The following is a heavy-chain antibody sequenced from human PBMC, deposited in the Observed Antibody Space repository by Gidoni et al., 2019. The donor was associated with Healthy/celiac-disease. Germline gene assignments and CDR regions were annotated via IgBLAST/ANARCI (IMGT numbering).Heavy chain of an antibody. D-gene: IGHD4-17*01. CDR1: GFTFSSYA. CDR3: ARQHDYGDYYFDY. Sequence: EVQLLESGGGLVQPGGSLRLSCAASGFTFSSYAMSWVRQAPGKGLEWVSAISGSGGSTYYADSVKGRFTISRDNSKNTLYLQMNSRRAEDTAVYYCARQHDYGDYYFDYWGQGTLVTVSS. J-gene: IGHJ4*02. CDR2: ISGSGGST. V-gene: IGHV3-23*01.